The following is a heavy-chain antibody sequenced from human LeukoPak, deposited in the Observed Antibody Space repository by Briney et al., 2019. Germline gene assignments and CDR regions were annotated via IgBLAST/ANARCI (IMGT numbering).Heavy chain of an antibody. V-gene: IGHV4-59*11. D-gene: IGHD1-26*01. CDR1: GSSISSHY. CDR2: IYYSGST. CDR3: ARVIGGSYYYYYYMDV. Sequence: SETLSLTCTVSGSSISSHYWSWIRQPPGKGLEWIGYIYYSGSTNYNPSLKSRVTISVDTSKNQFSLKLSSVTAADTAVYYCARVIGGSYYYYYYMDVWGKGTTVTVSS. J-gene: IGHJ6*03.